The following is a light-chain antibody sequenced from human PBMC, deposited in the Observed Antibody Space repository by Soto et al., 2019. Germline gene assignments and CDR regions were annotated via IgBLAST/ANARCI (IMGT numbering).Light chain of an antibody. Sequence: SYELTQPPSVSVSPGQTARITCSGDALPKQYAYWYQQKPGQAPVLVIYKDSERPSGIPERFSGSSSGTTVTLTISGVQAEDEADYYCQSADSSGTPMDVVFGGGTKLTVL. J-gene: IGLJ2*01. CDR3: QSADSSGTPMDVV. V-gene: IGLV3-25*03. CDR2: KDS. CDR1: ALPKQY.